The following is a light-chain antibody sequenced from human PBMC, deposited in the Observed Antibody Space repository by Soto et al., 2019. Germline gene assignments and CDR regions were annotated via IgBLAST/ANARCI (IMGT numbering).Light chain of an antibody. Sequence: DIQMTQSPSSLSASVGDRVTITCRASQSISSYLNWYQQRPGKAPKLLIYAASSLQSGVPSMFSGSGSGTDFTLTISSLQPEDFGIYYRKQSYSTPQTLRQCTKVDIK. V-gene: IGKV1-39*01. CDR1: QSISSY. J-gene: IGKJ1*01. CDR2: AAS. CDR3: KQSYSTPQT.